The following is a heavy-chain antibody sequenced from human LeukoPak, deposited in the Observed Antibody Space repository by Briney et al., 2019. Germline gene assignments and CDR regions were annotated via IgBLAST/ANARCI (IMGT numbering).Heavy chain of an antibody. Sequence: ASVKVSCKASGYTFTSYGISWVRQAPGQGLEWMGWISAYNGNTNYAQKLQGRVTMTTDTSTSTAYMELRSLRSDDTAVYYCAQDPTAMVTSGYWGQGTLVTVSS. V-gene: IGHV1-18*01. D-gene: IGHD5-18*01. CDR1: GYTFTSYG. CDR2: ISAYNGNT. CDR3: AQDPTAMVTSGY. J-gene: IGHJ4*02.